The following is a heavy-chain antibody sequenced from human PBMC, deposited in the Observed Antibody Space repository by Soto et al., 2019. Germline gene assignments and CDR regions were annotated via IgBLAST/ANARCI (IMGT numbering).Heavy chain of an antibody. J-gene: IGHJ6*02. CDR3: ARARVDTAMVTFPYYYYYYGMDV. Sequence: ASVKVSCKASGYTFTGYYMHWVRQAPGQGLEWMGWINPNSGGTNYAQKFQGWVTMTRDTSISTAYMELSRLRSDDTAVYYCARARVDTAMVTFPYYYYYYGMDVWGQGTTVTAP. D-gene: IGHD5-18*01. CDR2: INPNSGGT. CDR1: GYTFTGYY. V-gene: IGHV1-2*04.